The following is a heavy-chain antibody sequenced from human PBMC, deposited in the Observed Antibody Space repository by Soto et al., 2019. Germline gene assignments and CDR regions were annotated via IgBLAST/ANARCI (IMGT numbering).Heavy chain of an antibody. J-gene: IGHJ3*01. D-gene: IGHD3-9*01. Sequence: QVQLVESGGGVVQPGRSLRLSCAASGFTFSTYGMHWVRQAPGKGLEWVAVIWNDGSTKYYADSVKGRFAISRDASKNTLYLQRNSRRAEDTAVYYWAQVLRYLGRDYAFPFWGQGTMVTVSS. V-gene: IGHV3-33*01. CDR2: IWNDGSTK. CDR1: GFTFSTYG. CDR3: AQVLRYLGRDYAFPF.